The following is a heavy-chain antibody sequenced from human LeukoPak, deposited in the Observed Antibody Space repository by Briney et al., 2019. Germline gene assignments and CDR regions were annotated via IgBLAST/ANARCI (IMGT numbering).Heavy chain of an antibody. J-gene: IGHJ4*02. V-gene: IGHV3-30*04. D-gene: IGHD1-14*01. CDR1: GFTFSSYA. CDR2: ISYDGSNK. Sequence: GRSLRLSCAASGFTFSSYAMHWVRQAPGKGLEWVAVISYDGSNKYYADSVKGRFTISRDNSKNTLYLQMNSLRAEDTAVYYCAGAYPDANGDYWGQGTLVTVSS. CDR3: AGAYPDANGDY.